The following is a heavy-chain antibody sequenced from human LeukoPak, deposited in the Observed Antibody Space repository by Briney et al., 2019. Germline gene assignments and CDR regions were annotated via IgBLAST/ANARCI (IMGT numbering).Heavy chain of an antibody. V-gene: IGHV4-59*01. CDR3: ARGGYYGSGNDFRFDP. Sequence: PSETLSLTCTVSGGSISSYYWSWIRQPPGKGLEWIGYIYYSGSTNYNPSLKSRVTISVDTSKNQFSLKLSSVTAADTAVYFCARGGYYGSGNDFRFDPWGQGTLVTVSS. D-gene: IGHD3-10*01. CDR1: GGSISSYY. J-gene: IGHJ5*02. CDR2: IYYSGST.